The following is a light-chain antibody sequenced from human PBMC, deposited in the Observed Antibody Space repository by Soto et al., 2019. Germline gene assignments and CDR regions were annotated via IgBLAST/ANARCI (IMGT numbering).Light chain of an antibody. CDR1: QSFSNW. CDR2: LAS. V-gene: IGKV1-5*03. Sequence: DIQMTQSPSTLSASVGDRVTITCRASQSFSNWLAWYQQKPGKAPKLLIHLASTLLFGLPSRFGGSGSGTEFTLNISGLQPDDFATYHCQQYNSNPINFGPWTKVNIK. CDR3: QQYNSNPIN. J-gene: IGKJ3*01.